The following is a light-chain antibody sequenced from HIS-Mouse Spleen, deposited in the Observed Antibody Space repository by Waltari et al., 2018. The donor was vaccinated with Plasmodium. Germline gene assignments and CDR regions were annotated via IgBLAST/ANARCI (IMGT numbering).Light chain of an antibody. CDR3: QQYGSSPYT. CDR1: QSVSSSH. V-gene: IGKV3-20*01. J-gene: IGKJ2*01. CDR2: GTS. Sequence: EIVLTQSPGTLSLSPGERATLSCRASQSVSSSHLAWYQQKPGQSPRLLIYGTSNGATGIPDRFSGSGSGTDFSLTISRLEPEDFAVYYCQQYGSSPYTFGQGTKLEIK.